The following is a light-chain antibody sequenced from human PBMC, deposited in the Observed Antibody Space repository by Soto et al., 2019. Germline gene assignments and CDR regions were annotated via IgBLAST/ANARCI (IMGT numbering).Light chain of an antibody. CDR1: QGVRSY. CDR3: HQVYTYPRT. Sequence: IQLTQSPSSLSASVGDRVTITCRASQGVRSYLAWFQQRPDKAPKLLIFGASTLQNGVPARFSGGGFGTEFTLTITSLQPEDFATYYCHQVYTYPRTFGQGTKVDIK. V-gene: IGKV1-9*01. CDR2: GAS. J-gene: IGKJ1*01.